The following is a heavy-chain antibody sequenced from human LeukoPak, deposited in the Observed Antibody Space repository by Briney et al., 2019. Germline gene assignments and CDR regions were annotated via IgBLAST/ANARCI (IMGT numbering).Heavy chain of an antibody. J-gene: IGHJ4*02. V-gene: IGHV3-23*01. CDR1: GFTFSSYA. CDR2: ISGSGGST. D-gene: IGHD5-12*01. CDR3: AKSTYSGYDFGPFDY. Sequence: AGGSLRLSCAASGFTFSSYAMSWVRQAPGKGLEWVSAISGSGGSTYYADSVEGRFTISRDNSKNTLYLQMNSLRAEDTAVYYCAKSTYSGYDFGPFDYWGQGTLVTVSS.